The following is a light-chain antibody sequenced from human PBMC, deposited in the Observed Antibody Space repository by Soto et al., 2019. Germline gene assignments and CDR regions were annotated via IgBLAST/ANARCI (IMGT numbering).Light chain of an antibody. CDR1: QTVATF. J-gene: IGKJ5*01. CDR2: DTS. Sequence: EIVLTQSPATLSLSPGERATLSCRASQTVATFLAWYQHKPGQAPRLLISDTSNRATGVPARFSGTGSGTDFTLTISSLEPEDFAVYYCQQRYSWPITFGQGTRLEIK. V-gene: IGKV3-11*01. CDR3: QQRYSWPIT.